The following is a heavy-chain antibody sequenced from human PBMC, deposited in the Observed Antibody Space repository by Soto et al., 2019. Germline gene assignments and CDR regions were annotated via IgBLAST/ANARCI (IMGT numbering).Heavy chain of an antibody. CDR2: IWYDGSNK. CDR3: WRGSTNTFFLVPYMDV. Sequence: GGSLRLSCAASGFTFSSYGMHWVRQAPGKGLEWVAVIWYDGSNKYYADSVKGRFTISRDNSKNTLYLQMNSLRAEDTAVYYWWRGSTNTFFLVPYMDVWGKGTTVTVSS. V-gene: IGHV3-33*01. D-gene: IGHD6-6*01. J-gene: IGHJ6*03. CDR1: GFTFSSYG.